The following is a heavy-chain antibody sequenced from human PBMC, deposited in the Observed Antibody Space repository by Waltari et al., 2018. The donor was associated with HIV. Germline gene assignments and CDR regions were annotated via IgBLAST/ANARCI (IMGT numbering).Heavy chain of an antibody. J-gene: IGHJ4*02. V-gene: IGHV3-74*01. CDR2: INSDGSST. Sequence: EVQLVESGGGLLQPGGSLRLSCAASGFTFSSYWMHWVRQAPGKGLVWVSRINSDGSSTSYADSVKGRFTISRDNAKNTLYLQMDSLRAEDTAVYYCARPGGDSGSYGRFDYWGQGTLVTVSS. CDR1: GFTFSSYW. D-gene: IGHD1-26*01. CDR3: ARPGGDSGSYGRFDY.